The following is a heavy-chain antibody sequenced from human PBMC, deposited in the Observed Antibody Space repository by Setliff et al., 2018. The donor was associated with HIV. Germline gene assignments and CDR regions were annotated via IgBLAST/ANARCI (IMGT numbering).Heavy chain of an antibody. CDR2: VYYTGTT. CDR1: GVSVSSGGYY. J-gene: IGHJ1*01. D-gene: IGHD2-2*01. CDR3: ARGESTTWDLAEYFQH. V-gene: IGHV4-31*03. Sequence: KPSETLSLTCTVSGVSVSSGGYYWSWIRQHPGKGLEWIGYVYYTGTTYFNPYLKSRITISVDTSKNQFSLKLGFVTAADTAVYYCARGESTTWDLAEYFQHWGHGTLVTVSS.